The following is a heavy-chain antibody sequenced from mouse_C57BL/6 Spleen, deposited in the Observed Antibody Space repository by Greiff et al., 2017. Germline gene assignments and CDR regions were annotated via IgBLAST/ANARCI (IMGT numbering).Heavy chain of an antibody. Sequence: VQLQQPGAELVKPGASVKLSCKASGYTFTSYWMHWVKQRPGRGLERIGRIDPNSGGTKYNEKFKSKATLTVDKPSSTAYMQLSSLTSEDSAVYYCARYGNYVGFAYWGKGTLVTVSA. J-gene: IGHJ3*01. D-gene: IGHD2-1*01. CDR1: GYTFTSYW. CDR2: IDPNSGGT. CDR3: ARYGNYVGFAY. V-gene: IGHV1-72*01.